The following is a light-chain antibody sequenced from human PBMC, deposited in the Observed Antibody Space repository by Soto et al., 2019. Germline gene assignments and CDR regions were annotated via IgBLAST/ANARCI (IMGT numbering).Light chain of an antibody. CDR2: AAS. CDR3: QQCYSTPLT. J-gene: IGKJ4*01. CDR1: QSISSY. Sequence: DIQMTQSPYSLSASVGDRVTITCRASQSISSYLNWYQQKPGKAPKLLIYAASSLQSGVPSRFSGSGSGTVFTLTISSLQPEDFATYYCQQCYSTPLTFGGGTKVEIK. V-gene: IGKV1-39*01.